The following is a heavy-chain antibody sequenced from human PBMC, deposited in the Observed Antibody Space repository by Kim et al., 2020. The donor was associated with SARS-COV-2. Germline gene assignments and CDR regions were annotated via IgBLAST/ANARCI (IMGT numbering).Heavy chain of an antibody. Sequence: SETLSLTCTVSGGSISSGGYYWSWIRQHPGKGLEWIGYIYYSGSTYYNPSLKSRVTISVDTSKNQFSLKLSSVTAADTAVYYCARVGDCGGDCHDYWGQGTLVTVTS. V-gene: IGHV4-31*03. J-gene: IGHJ4*02. D-gene: IGHD2-21*02. CDR1: GGSISSGGYY. CDR3: ARVGDCGGDCHDY. CDR2: IYYSGST.